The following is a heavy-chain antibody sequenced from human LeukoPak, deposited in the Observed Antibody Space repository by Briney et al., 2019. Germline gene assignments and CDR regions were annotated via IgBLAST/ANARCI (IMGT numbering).Heavy chain of an antibody. J-gene: IGHJ4*02. D-gene: IGHD1-20*01. V-gene: IGHV3-15*01. CDR1: GFTFSNAW. Sequence: GGSLRLSCAASGFTFSNAWMSWVRQAPGMGLEWVGRIKSRTDGGTTDYAAPVKGRFTISRDDSKNTLYLQMNSLKTEDTAVYYCTTDEVNWNPPGYWGQGTLVTVSS. CDR2: IKSRTDGGTT. CDR3: TTDEVNWNPPGY.